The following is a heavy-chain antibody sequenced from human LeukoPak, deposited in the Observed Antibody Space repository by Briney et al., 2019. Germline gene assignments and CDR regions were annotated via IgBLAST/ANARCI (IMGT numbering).Heavy chain of an antibody. CDR3: AKDSSQYYYDSSGYYYASAFDI. CDR1: GFTFSSYS. V-gene: IGHV3-21*01. J-gene: IGHJ3*02. CDR2: ISSSSSYI. Sequence: PGGSLRLSCAASGFTFSSYSMNWVRQAPGKGLEWVSSISSSSSYIYYADSVKGRFTISRDNAKNSLYLQMNSLRAEDTAVYYCAKDSSQYYYDSSGYYYASAFDIWGQGTMVTVSS. D-gene: IGHD3-22*01.